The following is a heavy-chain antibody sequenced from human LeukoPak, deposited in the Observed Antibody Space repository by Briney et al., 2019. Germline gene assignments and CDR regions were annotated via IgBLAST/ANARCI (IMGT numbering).Heavy chain of an antibody. J-gene: IGHJ6*03. Sequence: GASVKVSCKASGYTFTSYGISWVRQAPGQGLEWMGWISAYNGNTNYAQKLQGRVAMTTDTSTSTAYMELRSLRSDDTAVYYCARESHYTTGIYYYYYMDVWGKGTTVTVSS. CDR2: ISAYNGNT. CDR3: ARESHYTTGIYYYYYMDV. V-gene: IGHV1-18*01. CDR1: GYTFTSYG. D-gene: IGHD1-26*01.